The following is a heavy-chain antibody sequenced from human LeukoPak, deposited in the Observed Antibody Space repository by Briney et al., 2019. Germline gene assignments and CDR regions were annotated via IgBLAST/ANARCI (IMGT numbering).Heavy chain of an antibody. CDR2: IYPGDSDT. Sequence: HGESLKISCKGSGYSFTSYWIGWVRQMPGKGLEWMGIIYPGDSDTRYSPSFQGQVTISADKSISTAYLQWSSLKASDTAMYYLARGVFGNYYDSSGYYSRFDHWGQGTLVTVSS. CDR3: ARGVFGNYYDSSGYYSRFDH. CDR1: GYSFTSYW. V-gene: IGHV5-51*01. J-gene: IGHJ4*02. D-gene: IGHD3-22*01.